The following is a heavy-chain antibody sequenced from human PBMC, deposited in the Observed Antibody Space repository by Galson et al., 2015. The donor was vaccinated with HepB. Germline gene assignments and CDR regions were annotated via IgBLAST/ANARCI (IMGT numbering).Heavy chain of an antibody. J-gene: IGHJ4*02. Sequence: SVKVSCKASGYTFTSYYMHWVRQAPGQGLEWMGITNPSGGSTSYAQKFQGRVTMTRDTSTSTVYMELSSLRSEDTAVYYCARGGRIAAAGTRDPTRYWGQGTLVTVSS. V-gene: IGHV1-46*01. CDR2: TNPSGGST. D-gene: IGHD6-13*01. CDR1: GYTFTSYY. CDR3: ARGGRIAAAGTRDPTRY.